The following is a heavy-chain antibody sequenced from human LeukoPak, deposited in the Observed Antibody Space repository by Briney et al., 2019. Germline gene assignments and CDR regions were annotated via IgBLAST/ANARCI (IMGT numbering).Heavy chain of an antibody. D-gene: IGHD3-22*01. CDR2: INHSGST. CDR1: GGSFSGYY. V-gene: IGHV4-34*01. J-gene: IGHJ5*02. CDR3: ARGYYYDSSGYGWFDP. Sequence: PSETLSLTCAVYGGSFSGYYWSWIRQPPGKGLEGIGEINHSGSTNYHPSLMSRVTISVDTSKIQFSLKLSSVTAADTAVYYCARGYYYDSSGYGWFDPWGQGTLVTVSS.